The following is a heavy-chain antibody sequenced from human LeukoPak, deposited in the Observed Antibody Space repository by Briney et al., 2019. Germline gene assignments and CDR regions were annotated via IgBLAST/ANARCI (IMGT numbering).Heavy chain of an antibody. V-gene: IGHV3-23*01. CDR2: ISGSGGST. D-gene: IGHD3-22*01. CDR3: AKAHDSSGYYYEGY. J-gene: IGHJ4*02. CDR1: GFTFSIYS. Sequence: PGGSLRLSCAASGFTFSIYSMSWVRQAPGKGLAWVSAISGSGGSTYYAHSVKGRFPISRDNSKNTLYLQMNSLRGEDTAVYYCAKAHDSSGYYYEGYWGQGTLVTVSS.